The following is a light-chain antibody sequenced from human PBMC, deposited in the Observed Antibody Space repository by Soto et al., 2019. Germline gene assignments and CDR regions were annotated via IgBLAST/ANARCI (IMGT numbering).Light chain of an antibody. CDR2: TTS. CDR1: QTINNY. J-gene: IGKJ5*01. CDR3: QQGYDIPFT. Sequence: DIQMTQSPSSLSASVGDRVSITCRASQTINNYLNWFQQKPGEVPKLLIYTTSTLQSGVPSRFSGSGSGADFTLTISNLQPEDFATYYCQQGYDIPFTFGQGTRLEIK. V-gene: IGKV1-39*01.